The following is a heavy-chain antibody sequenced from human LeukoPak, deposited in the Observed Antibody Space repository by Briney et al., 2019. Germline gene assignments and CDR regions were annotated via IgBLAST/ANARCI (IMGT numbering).Heavy chain of an antibody. J-gene: IGHJ4*02. CDR1: GFTVSNNY. CDR3: ARRGESTNYGDYRFDS. V-gene: IGHV3-53*01. D-gene: IGHD4-17*01. CDR2: IYSGGST. Sequence: PGGSLRLSCVVSGFTVSNNYMSWVRQAPRKGLEWVSLIYSGGSTYYADSVKGRFTISRDNSKNTVYLQMNSLRAEDTAMYYCARRGESTNYGDYRFDSWGQGTLVFVSS.